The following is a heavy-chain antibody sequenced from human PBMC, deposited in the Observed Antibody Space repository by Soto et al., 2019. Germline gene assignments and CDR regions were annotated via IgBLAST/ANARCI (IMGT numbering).Heavy chain of an antibody. V-gene: IGHV4-59*01. D-gene: IGHD3-10*01. CDR3: ARDGYDGSGSPYPAY. J-gene: IGHJ4*02. Sequence: LETLSHTWCVSGVSMSDFFGSWIRKSPERGLEWIGYVYYLGSTDYNPSLKSRVTISVDTSKRQFSLRLSSVTAADAAIYYCARDGYDGSGSPYPAYWGPGTQVTVSS. CDR1: GVSMSDFF. CDR2: VYYLGST.